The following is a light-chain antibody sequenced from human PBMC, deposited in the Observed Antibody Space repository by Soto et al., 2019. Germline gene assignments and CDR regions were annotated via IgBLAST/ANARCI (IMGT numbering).Light chain of an antibody. CDR3: QQYNNWPPIT. Sequence: VLTPSPATLSLSPVERATLSCRASRSISTYLAWYQQKPGQAPRLLIYGASSRATGIPDRFSGSGSGTEFTLTISSLQSEDFAVYYCQQYNNWPPITFGQGTRLEI. CDR2: GAS. CDR1: RSISTY. J-gene: IGKJ5*01. V-gene: IGKV3D-15*01.